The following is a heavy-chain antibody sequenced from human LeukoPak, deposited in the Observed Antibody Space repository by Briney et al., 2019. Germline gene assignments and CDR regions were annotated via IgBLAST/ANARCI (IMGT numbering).Heavy chain of an antibody. Sequence: GGSLRLSCAASGFTFSNAWMSWVRQAPGKGLEWVGRIKSKTDGGTTDYAAPVKGRFTTSRDDSKNTLYLQMNSLKTEDTAVYYCTTDGGIVVVPAATPHWFDPWGQGTLVTVSS. CDR1: GFTFSNAW. D-gene: IGHD2-2*01. V-gene: IGHV3-15*01. CDR2: IKSKTDGGTT. J-gene: IGHJ5*02. CDR3: TTDGGIVVVPAATPHWFDP.